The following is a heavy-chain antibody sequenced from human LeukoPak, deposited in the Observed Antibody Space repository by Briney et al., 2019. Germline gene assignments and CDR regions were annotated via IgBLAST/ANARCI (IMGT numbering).Heavy chain of an antibody. V-gene: IGHV3-21*01. Sequence: GSLRLSCAASGFTFNTYTMNWVRQAPGKGLEWVSSITASSTAIYSADSVKGRFTISRDNAKNFLYLQMNSLRAEDTAVYYCARTYYDILTGYNPYFDYWGQGILVTVSS. CDR2: ITASSTAI. D-gene: IGHD3-9*01. J-gene: IGHJ4*02. CDR1: GFTFNTYT. CDR3: ARTYYDILTGYNPYFDY.